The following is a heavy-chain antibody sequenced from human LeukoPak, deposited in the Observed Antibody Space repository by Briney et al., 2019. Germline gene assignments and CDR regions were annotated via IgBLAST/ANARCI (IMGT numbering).Heavy chain of an antibody. D-gene: IGHD2-21*01. J-gene: IGHJ3*02. CDR2: IYYSGNT. CDR1: GGSISSSSYY. V-gene: IGHV4-39*01. Sequence: SETLSLTCTVSGGSISSSSYYWGWIRQPPGKGLEWIGSIYYSGNTNYNPSLKSRVTMSVDTSKNQLSLKLSSVTAADTAMYYCARHEDMGYFVVGDSPVDAFDIWGQGTMVTVSS. CDR3: ARHEDMGYFVVGDSPVDAFDI.